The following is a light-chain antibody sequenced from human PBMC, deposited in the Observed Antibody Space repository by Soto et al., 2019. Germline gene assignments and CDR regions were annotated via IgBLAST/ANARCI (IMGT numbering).Light chain of an antibody. CDR3: CSYAGSYTFGVV. CDR2: DVS. V-gene: IGLV2-11*01. Sequence: QSVLTQPRSVSGSPGQSVTISCTGTSSDVGGYNYVSWYQQHPGKAPKLMIYDVSKRPSGVPDHFSGSKSGNTASLTISGLQAEDEADYYCCSYAGSYTFGVVFGGGTKVTVL. J-gene: IGLJ2*01. CDR1: SSDVGGYNY.